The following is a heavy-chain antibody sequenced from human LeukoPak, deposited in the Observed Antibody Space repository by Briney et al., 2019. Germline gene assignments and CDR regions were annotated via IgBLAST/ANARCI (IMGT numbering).Heavy chain of an antibody. CDR3: ARDSAGNDY. CDR2: IKQDGSEK. Sequence: GGSLRLSCAASGFTFSTYWMSWVRQAPGRGLEWVANIKQDGSEKYYVDSVKGRFTIPRDNAKNSLYLQMNSLRAEETAMYYCARDSAGNDYWGQGTLVTVSS. V-gene: IGHV3-7*01. CDR1: GFTFSTYW. J-gene: IGHJ4*02. D-gene: IGHD6-13*01.